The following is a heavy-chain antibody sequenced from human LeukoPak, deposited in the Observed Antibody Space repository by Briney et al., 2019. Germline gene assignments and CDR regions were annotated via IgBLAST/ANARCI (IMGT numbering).Heavy chain of an antibody. J-gene: IGHJ4*02. D-gene: IGHD3-10*01. CDR3: ARLSYGSGSHYNFYFDF. V-gene: IGHV4-39*01. CDR1: GGSISSGSHY. Sequence: TSETLSLTCTVSGGSISSGSHYWGWIRQPPGKELEWIGNIYYSGNSYYNPSLKSRVTISVDASKNQFSLNLSSVTAADTAVYYCARLSYGSGSHYNFYFDFWGQGTLVIVSA. CDR2: IYYSGNS.